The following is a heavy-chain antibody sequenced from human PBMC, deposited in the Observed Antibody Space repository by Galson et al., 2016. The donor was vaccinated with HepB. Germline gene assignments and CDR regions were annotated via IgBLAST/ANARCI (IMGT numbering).Heavy chain of an antibody. Sequence: SLRLSCAASGFTFSNYGMNWVRQAPGKGLEWVSPITGSGDSPYYADAVKGRFTISRDNSKNTLYLQMNSLRAEDTAVYYCAKDGWRSSVGYFYYYGLDVWGHGTTVTVSS. J-gene: IGHJ6*02. CDR3: AKDGWRSSVGYFYYYGLDV. CDR1: GFTFSNYG. CDR2: ITGSGDSP. D-gene: IGHD3-16*01. V-gene: IGHV3-23*01.